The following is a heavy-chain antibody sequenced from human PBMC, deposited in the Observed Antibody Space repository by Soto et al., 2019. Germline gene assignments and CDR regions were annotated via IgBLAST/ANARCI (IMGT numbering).Heavy chain of an antibody. Sequence: SETLSLTCSVSGGSVSSGNFYWTWIRQPPGKGLEWIGYFHDSGITNYNPSLKSRVTISLDTSKNHFSLKLSSVTAADTAVYFCARDRGSAIDYWGQGSLVTVSS. D-gene: IGHD3-16*01. CDR2: FHDSGIT. CDR3: ARDRGSAIDY. V-gene: IGHV4-61*03. CDR1: GGSVSSGNFY. J-gene: IGHJ4*02.